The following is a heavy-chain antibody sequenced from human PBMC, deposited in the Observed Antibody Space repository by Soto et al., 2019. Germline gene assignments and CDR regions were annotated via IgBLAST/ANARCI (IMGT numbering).Heavy chain of an antibody. D-gene: IGHD3-3*01. CDR1: GGTFSSYA. J-gene: IGHJ5*02. Sequence: ASVKVSCKASGGTFSSYAISWVRQAPGQGLEWMGGIIPIFGTANYAQKFQGRVTITADESTSTAYMELSSLRSEDTAVYYCARARVKDRGLEWLLLGWFDPWGQGTLVTVSS. CDR2: IIPIFGTA. CDR3: ARARVKDRGLEWLLLGWFDP. V-gene: IGHV1-69*13.